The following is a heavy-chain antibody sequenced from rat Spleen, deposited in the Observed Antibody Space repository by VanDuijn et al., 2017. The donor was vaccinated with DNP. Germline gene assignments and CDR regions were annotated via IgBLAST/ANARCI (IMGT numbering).Heavy chain of an antibody. CDR3: ARHYRRGYFDY. V-gene: IGHV5S23*01. D-gene: IGHD1-11*01. CDR1: GFSFSDYA. Sequence: EVQLVESGGGLVQPGNSLKLSCAASGFSFSDYAMAWVRQSPKKGLEWVASISASGGSTSYRDSLKGRFTISRDNAKSTLYLQMDSLGSEDTATYYCARHYRRGYFDYWGQGVMVTVSS. J-gene: IGHJ2*01. CDR2: ISASGGST.